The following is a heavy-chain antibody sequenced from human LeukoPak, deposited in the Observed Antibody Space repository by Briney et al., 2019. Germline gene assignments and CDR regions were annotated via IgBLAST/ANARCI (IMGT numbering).Heavy chain of an antibody. CDR1: GGSISSYH. CDR2: VYHSGGT. Sequence: SETLSLTCTVSGGSISSYHWNWIRQSPGKGLEWIGYVYHSGGTNYNPSLKSRVTISLDTSKNQFSVKLNSVTAADTAVYYCARRSVVGARTYYFDCWGQGTLVTVSS. V-gene: IGHV4-59*01. J-gene: IGHJ4*02. D-gene: IGHD2-15*01. CDR3: ARRSVVGARTYYFDC.